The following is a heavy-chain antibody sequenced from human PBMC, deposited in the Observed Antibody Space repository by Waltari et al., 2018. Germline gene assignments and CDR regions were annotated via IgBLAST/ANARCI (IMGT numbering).Heavy chain of an antibody. CDR3: ARYVVGGSTSIFYFDH. D-gene: IGHD1-26*01. J-gene: IGHJ4*02. CDR2: INYSGTT. CDR1: GDSISSRLYY. Sequence: QLQLQESGPGLVKPSETLSLTCTVSGDSISSRLYYWSWIRQPPGKGLDWIASINYSGTTYYNPSLKSRVTISVDTSKNQFSLKLTSVTAADTAVYYCARYVVGGSTSIFYFDHWGQGTLVTVSS. V-gene: IGHV4-39*01.